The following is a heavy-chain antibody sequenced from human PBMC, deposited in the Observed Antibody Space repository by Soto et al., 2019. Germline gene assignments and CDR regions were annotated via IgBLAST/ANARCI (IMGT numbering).Heavy chain of an antibody. V-gene: IGHV3-9*01. Sequence: GGSLRLSCAASGFTFDDYAMHWVRQAPGKGLEWVSGISWNSGSIGYADSVKGRFTISRDNAKNSLYLQMNSLRAEDTALYYCAKGELALTEWSHLRLFDYWGQGTLVTVSS. CDR3: AKGELALTEWSHLRLFDY. CDR2: ISWNSGSI. D-gene: IGHD3-3*01. J-gene: IGHJ4*02. CDR1: GFTFDDYA.